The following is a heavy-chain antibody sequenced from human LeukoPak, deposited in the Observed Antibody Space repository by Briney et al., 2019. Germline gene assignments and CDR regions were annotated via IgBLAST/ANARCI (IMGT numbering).Heavy chain of an antibody. V-gene: IGHV4-59*01. Sequence: PSETLSLTCTVSGGSISSYYWSWIRQPPGKGLEWIGYIYYSGSTNYNPSLKSRVTISVDTSKNQFSLKLSSVTAADTAVCYCARLLYYYGSGPVDIWGQGTMVTVSS. CDR1: GGSISSYY. CDR2: IYYSGST. CDR3: ARLLYYYGSGPVDI. D-gene: IGHD3-10*01. J-gene: IGHJ3*02.